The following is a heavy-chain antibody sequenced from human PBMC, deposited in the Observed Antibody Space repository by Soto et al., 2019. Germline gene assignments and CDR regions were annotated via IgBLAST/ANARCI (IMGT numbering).Heavy chain of an antibody. V-gene: IGHV5-51*01. D-gene: IGHD1-26*01. Sequence: GESLKISCKGSRYNFTNYWISLLRQMPEKGLEWIGTIYPGDSDTKYSSAFRGHVTIAADTSVSTAYLQWRSLEATDSAIYYCARYSASYWHYLDFWGQGTLVTVSS. CDR1: RYNFTNYW. J-gene: IGHJ4*02. CDR3: ARYSASYWHYLDF. CDR2: IYPGDSDT.